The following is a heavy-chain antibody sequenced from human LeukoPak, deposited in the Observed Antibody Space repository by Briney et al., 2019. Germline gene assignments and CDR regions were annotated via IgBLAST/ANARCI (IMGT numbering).Heavy chain of an antibody. Sequence: GESLKISCQGSGYLFATYWIGWVRQMPGKGLEWMGIIYPPDSDAKYSPSFQGLVTISADKSINTAYLQWKSLKASDTAMYYCARLSDYGFNWFDPWGQGTLVTVSS. CDR3: ARLSDYGFNWFDP. V-gene: IGHV5-51*01. CDR2: IYPPDSDA. CDR1: GYLFATYW. J-gene: IGHJ5*02. D-gene: IGHD3-3*01.